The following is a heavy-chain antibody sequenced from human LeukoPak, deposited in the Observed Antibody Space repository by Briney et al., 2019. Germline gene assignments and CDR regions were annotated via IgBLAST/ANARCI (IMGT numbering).Heavy chain of an antibody. V-gene: IGHV3-30*02. CDR3: ARDYDFWSGYYSPTRGYFGY. D-gene: IGHD3-3*01. Sequence: PGGSLRLSCAASGFTFSGSGMHWVRQAPGKGLEWVTFIRYDGSNKYYTDSVKGRFTISRDNSENTLYLQMDSLRAEDTAVYYCARDYDFWSGYYSPTRGYFGYWGQGTLVTVSS. J-gene: IGHJ4*02. CDR2: IRYDGSNK. CDR1: GFTFSGSG.